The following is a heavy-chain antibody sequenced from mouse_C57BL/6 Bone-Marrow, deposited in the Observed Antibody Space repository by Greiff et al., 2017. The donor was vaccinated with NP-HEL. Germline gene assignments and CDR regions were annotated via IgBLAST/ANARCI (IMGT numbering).Heavy chain of an antibody. Sequence: EVKLMESGGDLVKPGGSLKLSCAASGFTFSSYGMSWVRQTPDKRLEWVATISSGGSYTYYPDSVKGRFTISRDNAKNTLYLQMSSLKSEDTAMYYCARHEITTAMDYWGQGTSVTVSS. CDR3: ARHEITTAMDY. CDR1: GFTFSSYG. CDR2: ISSGGSYT. D-gene: IGHD1-1*01. J-gene: IGHJ4*01. V-gene: IGHV5-6*01.